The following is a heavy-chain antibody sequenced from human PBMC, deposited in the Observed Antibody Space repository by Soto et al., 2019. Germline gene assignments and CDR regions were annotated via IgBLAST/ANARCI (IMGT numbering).Heavy chain of an antibody. V-gene: IGHV4-30-2*01. J-gene: IGHJ5*02. CDR1: GGSLSAAGYS. CDR2: IYHSGTF. Sequence: LSLTCAVSGGSLSAAGYSWSWSRQPPAPRLELVGYIYHSGTFLYNPSLKTRLTMSLDRSNNQFSLTLNSVTAADTAVYYCARAQFYSGSGNYHNLMFDPWGQGTQVTVSS. D-gene: IGHD3-10*01. CDR3: ARAQFYSGSGNYHNLMFDP.